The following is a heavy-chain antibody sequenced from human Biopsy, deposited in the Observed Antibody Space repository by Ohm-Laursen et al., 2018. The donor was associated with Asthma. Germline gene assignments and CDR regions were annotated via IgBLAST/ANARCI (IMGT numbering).Heavy chain of an antibody. CDR1: GGSMSSSSYY. J-gene: IGHJ4*02. D-gene: IGHD7-27*01. Sequence: GTLSLTCTVSGGSMSSSSYYWGWIRQPPGKGLEWMGSISSTGTAYHNPSLKSRVTISVDTSKNHFSLKLSSVTAADTAVYYCARHWDWGSFFDYWGQGTPVTVSS. V-gene: IGHV4-39*01. CDR3: ARHWDWGSFFDY. CDR2: ISSTGTA.